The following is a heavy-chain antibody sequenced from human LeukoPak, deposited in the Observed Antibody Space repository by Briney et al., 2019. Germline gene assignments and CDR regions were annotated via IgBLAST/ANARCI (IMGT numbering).Heavy chain of an antibody. D-gene: IGHD6-13*01. J-gene: IGHJ2*01. V-gene: IGHV4-39*01. CDR1: GGSISSGNYY. Sequence: SETLSLTCTVSGGSISSGNYYWSWIRQSPGKGLEWVGEINYSGNINYNPSLKSRVTIDTSKNQISLKLTSVTAADTAIYYCARHAKGSSSWFESYWYFDLWGRGTLVTVSS. CDR2: INYSGNI. CDR3: ARHAKGSSSWFESYWYFDL.